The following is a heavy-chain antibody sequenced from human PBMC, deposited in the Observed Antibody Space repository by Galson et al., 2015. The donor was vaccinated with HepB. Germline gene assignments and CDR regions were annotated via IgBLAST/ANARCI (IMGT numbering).Heavy chain of an antibody. CDR3: AREAHIAVAAFDS. D-gene: IGHD2-21*01. Sequence: SLRLSCAASGFAFSDFGIHWVRLAPGKGLEWVALIWADGSTQHYADSVRGRLRISRDNSRNTVYLQMNSLRADDTAVYYCAREAHIAVAAFDSWGQGTLVTVSS. V-gene: IGHV3-33*01. CDR2: IWADGSTQ. CDR1: GFAFSDFG. J-gene: IGHJ4*02.